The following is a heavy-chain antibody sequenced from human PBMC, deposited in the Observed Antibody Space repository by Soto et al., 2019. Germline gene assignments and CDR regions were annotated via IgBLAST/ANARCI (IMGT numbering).Heavy chain of an antibody. J-gene: IGHJ6*03. CDR3: AKDRGATVTTFFMDV. D-gene: IGHD4-4*01. V-gene: IGHV3-23*01. Sequence: GGSLRLSCAASGFTFSSYSMNWVRQAPGKGLEWVSAISGSSSNTYYADSVKGRFTISRDNSKNTLYLQMNSLRAEDTAVYYCAKDRGATVTTFFMDVWGKGTRVTVSS. CDR1: GFTFSSYS. CDR2: ISGSSSNT.